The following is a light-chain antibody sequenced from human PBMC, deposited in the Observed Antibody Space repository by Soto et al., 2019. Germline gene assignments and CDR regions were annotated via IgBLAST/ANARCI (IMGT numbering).Light chain of an antibody. CDR3: QKYNSAPWT. J-gene: IGKJ1*01. CDR2: TAS. CDR1: HDISTF. Sequence: DIQMTQSPSSLSASVGDRVTITCRASHDISTFLAWYQQRPGKVPKLLIYTASTLQSGVPSRFSGSGSGTDFTLTISSLQPEDVATYYCQKYNSAPWTFGQGTKVEIK. V-gene: IGKV1-27*01.